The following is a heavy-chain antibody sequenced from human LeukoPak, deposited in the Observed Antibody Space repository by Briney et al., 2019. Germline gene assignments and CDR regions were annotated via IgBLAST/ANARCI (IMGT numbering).Heavy chain of an antibody. J-gene: IGHJ6*03. CDR2: IYHTGSA. Sequence: SETLSLTCTVSGGSISSYYWGWLRQPPGKGLEWIGYIYHTGSAAYNPSLKSRVTMSVDTSKNQFTLKLSSVTAADTAVYYCARWFCVTDTCLHMDVWGKGTTVTVSS. D-gene: IGHD3-22*01. CDR3: ARWFCVTDTCLHMDV. V-gene: IGHV4-59*08. CDR1: GGSISSYY.